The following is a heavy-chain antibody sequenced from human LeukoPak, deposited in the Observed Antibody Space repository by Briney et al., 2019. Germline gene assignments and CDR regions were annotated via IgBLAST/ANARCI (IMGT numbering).Heavy chain of an antibody. D-gene: IGHD1-26*01. CDR3: AREQLGATHPDY. CDR1: GYTFTSYA. CDR2: INAGNGNT. V-gene: IGHV1-3*01. Sequence: ASVKVSCKAPGYTFTSYAMHWVRQAPGQRLEWMGWINAGNGNTKYSQKFQGRVTITRDTSASTAYMELSSLRTEDTAVYYCAREQLGATHPDYWGQGTLVTVSS. J-gene: IGHJ4*02.